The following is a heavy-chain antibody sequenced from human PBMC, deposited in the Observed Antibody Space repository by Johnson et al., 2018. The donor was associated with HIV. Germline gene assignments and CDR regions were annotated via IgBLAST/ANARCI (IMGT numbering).Heavy chain of an antibody. D-gene: IGHD1-26*01. CDR3: AKPLVGATRDDAFDV. CDR2: IRYDGSYK. V-gene: IGHV3-30*02. J-gene: IGHJ3*01. CDR1: GFTVSSNY. Sequence: VQLVESGGGLVQPGGSLRLSCAASGFTVSSNYMSWVRQAPGKGLEWVAFIRYDGSYKNYVDSAKGRFTISRDNSKNTLYLQMNSLSAEDTAVYYCAKPLVGATRDDAFDVWCQGTMVTVSS.